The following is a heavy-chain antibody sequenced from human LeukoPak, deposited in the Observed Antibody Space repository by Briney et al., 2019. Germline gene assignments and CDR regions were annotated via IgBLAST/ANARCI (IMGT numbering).Heavy chain of an antibody. CDR3: ARDEAYAFDI. CDR1: GFTFSSYS. J-gene: IGHJ3*02. Sequence: PGGSLRLSCAASGFTFSSYSINWVRQAPGKGLEWVSTISSSGTYIYYADSVKGRFTVSRDNAKSSLYLQMNSLGAEDTAIYYCARDEAYAFDIWGQGTMVTVSS. CDR2: ISSSGTYI. V-gene: IGHV3-21*01.